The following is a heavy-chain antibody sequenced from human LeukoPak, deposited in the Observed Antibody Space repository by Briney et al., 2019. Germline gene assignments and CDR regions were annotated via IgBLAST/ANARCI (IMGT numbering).Heavy chain of an antibody. V-gene: IGHV3-11*06. Sequence: GGSLRLSCAASGFTFSDYYMSWIRQAPGKGLEWVSYISSSSSYTNHADSVKGRFTISRDNAKNSLYLQMNSLKAEDTAMYYCARQVAGKRFDYWGQGTLVTVSS. CDR2: ISSSSSYT. CDR3: ARQVAGKRFDY. D-gene: IGHD6-19*01. J-gene: IGHJ4*02. CDR1: GFTFSDYY.